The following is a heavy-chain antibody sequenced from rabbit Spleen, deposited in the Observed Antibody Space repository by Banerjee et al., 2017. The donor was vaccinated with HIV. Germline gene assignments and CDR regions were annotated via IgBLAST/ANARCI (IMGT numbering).Heavy chain of an antibody. D-gene: IGHD8-1*01. CDR1: GFSFSSNDY. J-gene: IGHJ6*01. CDR3: ARDTGSSFSSYGMDL. V-gene: IGHV1S40*01. Sequence: QSLEESGGGLVQPEGSLTLTCKASGFSFSSNDYICWVRQAPGKGLEWIGTIYAGSTGTIDYASWAKGRFTISKTSSTTVTLQMTSLTVADTATYFCARDTGSSFSSYGMDLWGPGTLVTVS. CDR2: IYAGSTGTI.